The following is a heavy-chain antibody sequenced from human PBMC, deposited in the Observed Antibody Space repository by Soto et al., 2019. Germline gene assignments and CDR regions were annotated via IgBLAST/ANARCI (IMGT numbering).Heavy chain of an antibody. D-gene: IGHD3-10*01. V-gene: IGHV1-69*06. J-gene: IGHJ4*02. CDR1: GGTFSSLA. CDR3: ARSPGVFDY. Sequence: QVQLVQSGAEVKKPGSSVKVSCKASGGTFSSLAISWVRQAPGQGLEWMGGLVPVFGTANYAQKFQDRVXXXXXKSTSTSYMELSSLRSEDTAVYYCARSPGVFDYWGQGTLVTVSS. CDR2: LVPVFGTA.